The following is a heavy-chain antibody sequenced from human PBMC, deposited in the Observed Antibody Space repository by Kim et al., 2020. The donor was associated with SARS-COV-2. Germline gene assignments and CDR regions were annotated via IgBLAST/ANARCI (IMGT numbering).Heavy chain of an antibody. D-gene: IGHD6-13*01. V-gene: IGHV3-15*01. CDR3: TTDGSSWRVYYYYYGMDV. CDR2: IKSKTDGGTT. Sequence: GGSLRLSCAASGFTFSNAWMSWVRQAPGKGLEWVGRIKSKTDGGTTDYAAPVKGRFTISRDDSKNTLYLQMNSLKTEDTAVYYCTTDGSSWRVYYYYYGMDVWGQGTTVTVSS. CDR1: GFTFSNAW. J-gene: IGHJ6*02.